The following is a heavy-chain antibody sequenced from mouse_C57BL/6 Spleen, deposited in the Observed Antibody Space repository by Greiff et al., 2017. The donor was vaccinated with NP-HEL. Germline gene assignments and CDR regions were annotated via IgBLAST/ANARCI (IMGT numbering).Heavy chain of an antibody. Sequence: QVQLQQSGAELARPGASVKLSCKASGYTFTSYGISWVKQRTGQGLEWIGEIYPRSGNTYYNEKFKGKATLTADKSSSTAYMELRSLTSEDSAVYFCARLYGNYGGYFDVWGTGTTVTVSS. CDR3: ARLYGNYGGYFDV. CDR1: GYTFTSYG. CDR2: IYPRSGNT. V-gene: IGHV1-81*01. J-gene: IGHJ1*03. D-gene: IGHD2-1*01.